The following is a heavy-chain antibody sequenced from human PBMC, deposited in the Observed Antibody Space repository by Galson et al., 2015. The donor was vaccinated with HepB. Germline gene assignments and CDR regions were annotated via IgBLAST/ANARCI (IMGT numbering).Heavy chain of an antibody. J-gene: IGHJ4*02. Sequence: SLRLSCAASGFTFNSYAMGWVRQAPGKGLEWVSAVSGNGGTTYYADSVKGRFTISRDNSKNTLYLRANSLSAEDTAVYYCAKESPYCGSPNCRYYYFDSWGQGILVTVSS. CDR3: AKESPYCGSPNCRYYYFDS. D-gene: IGHD2-2*01. CDR1: GFTFNSYA. V-gene: IGHV3-23*01. CDR2: VSGNGGTT.